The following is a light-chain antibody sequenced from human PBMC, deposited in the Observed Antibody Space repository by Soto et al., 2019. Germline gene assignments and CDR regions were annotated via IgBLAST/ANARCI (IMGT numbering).Light chain of an antibody. V-gene: IGKV3-11*01. CDR2: DAS. Sequence: EIVSTPSPAPLSLSAGERSTLSCTASQSVSRYLGWYQQKPGQAPRLLIYDASNRATGIPARFSGSGSGTDFSLTISSLQTEDLAVYYCQQRSNWPITFGQGTKLDIK. CDR1: QSVSRY. J-gene: IGKJ5*01. CDR3: QQRSNWPIT.